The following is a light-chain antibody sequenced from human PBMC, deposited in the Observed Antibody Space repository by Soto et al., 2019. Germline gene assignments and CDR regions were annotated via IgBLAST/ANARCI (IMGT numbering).Light chain of an antibody. CDR2: DVN. J-gene: IGLJ1*01. V-gene: IGLV2-14*03. CDR1: SSDVGGYNY. Sequence: QSALTQPASVSGSPRQASTISCAGASSDVGGYNYVSWYQQHPGKAPKLMIYDVNNRPSGVSNRLSGSKSGNTASLTISGVQAEDEADYYCTSYTSSSSYAFGTGTKVTVL. CDR3: TSYTSSSSYA.